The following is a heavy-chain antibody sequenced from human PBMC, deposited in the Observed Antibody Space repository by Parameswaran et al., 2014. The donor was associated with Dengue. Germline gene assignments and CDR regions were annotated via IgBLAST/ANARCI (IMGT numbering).Heavy chain of an antibody. V-gene: IGHV5-51*01. Sequence: VRQMPGKGLEWMGIIYPGDSDARYSPSFQGQVTISVDRSISTAYLQWSSLKASDTAMYYCARQEAYCTNTNCYPWWFDPWGQGTLVTVSS. CDR2: IYPGDSDA. J-gene: IGHJ5*02. CDR3: ARQEAYCTNTNCYPWWFDP. D-gene: IGHD2-2*01.